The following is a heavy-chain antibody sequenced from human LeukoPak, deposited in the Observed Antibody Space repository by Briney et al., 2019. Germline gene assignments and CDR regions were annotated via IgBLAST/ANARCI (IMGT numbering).Heavy chain of an antibody. CDR1: GGSISSSSYY. J-gene: IGHJ4*02. V-gene: IGHV4-39*01. Sequence: SETLSLTCTVSGGSISSSSYYWGWIRQPPGKGLEWIGSIYYSGSTYYNPSLKSRVTISVDTSKNQFSLKLSSVTAADTAVYYCARGRYCSSTSCAKKTFDYWGQGTLVTVSS. CDR2: IYYSGST. CDR3: ARGRYCSSTSCAKKTFDY. D-gene: IGHD2-2*01.